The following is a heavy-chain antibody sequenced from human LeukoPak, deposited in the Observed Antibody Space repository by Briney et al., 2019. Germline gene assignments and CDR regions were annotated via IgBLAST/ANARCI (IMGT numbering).Heavy chain of an antibody. J-gene: IGHJ4*02. CDR1: GGSISSGGYY. V-gene: IGHV4-31*03. D-gene: IGHD2-21*01. CDR3: ARVWRGPSPHDY. Sequence: SETLSLTCTVSGGSISSGGYYWSWIRQHPGKGLEWIGYIYYSGSTYYNPSLKSRVTISVDTSKNQFSLKLSSVTAADTAVYYCARVWRGPSPHDYWGQGTLVTVSS. CDR2: IYYSGST.